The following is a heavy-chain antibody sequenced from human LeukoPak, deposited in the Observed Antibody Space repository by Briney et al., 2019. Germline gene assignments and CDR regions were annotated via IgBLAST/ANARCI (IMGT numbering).Heavy chain of an antibody. V-gene: IGHV1-2*02. Sequence: ASVKVSFKASGYTFTANYMHWVRQAPGQGLEWMGWINPRSGGTNYGERFRGRVTMTRDTSITTAYMELSSLRFDDTAVYYCARGSGTSWFDYWGQGTLVTVSS. CDR3: ARGSGTSWFDY. J-gene: IGHJ4*02. CDR1: GYTFTANY. CDR2: INPRSGGT. D-gene: IGHD2-2*01.